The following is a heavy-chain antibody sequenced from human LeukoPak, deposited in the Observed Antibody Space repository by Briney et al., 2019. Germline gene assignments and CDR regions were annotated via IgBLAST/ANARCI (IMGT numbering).Heavy chain of an antibody. CDR3: ALMRGEGGGYENNWFDP. V-gene: IGHV1-2*02. J-gene: IGHJ5*02. CDR2: INSNTGGT. Sequence: ASVKVSCKASGYTFTGYYIHWVRQAPGQGLEWMGWINSNTGGTDYAQNFQGRVTMTRDTSINTAYMELSSLKSDDTAVYYCALMRGEGGGYENNWFDPWGQGTLVTVSS. CDR1: GYTFTGYY. D-gene: IGHD5-12*01.